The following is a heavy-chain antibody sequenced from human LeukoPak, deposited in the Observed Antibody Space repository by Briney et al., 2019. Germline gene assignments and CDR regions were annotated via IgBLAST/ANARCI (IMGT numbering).Heavy chain of an antibody. CDR2: IWYDGSNK. CDR1: GFTFSSYG. Sequence: GRSLRLSCAASGFTFSSYGMHWVRQAPGKGLEWVAVIWYDGSNKYYAGSVKGRFTISRDNSKNTLYLQMNSLRAEDTAVYYCAREEPNDAFDIWGQGTMVTVSS. J-gene: IGHJ3*02. D-gene: IGHD1-26*01. CDR3: AREEPNDAFDI. V-gene: IGHV3-33*01.